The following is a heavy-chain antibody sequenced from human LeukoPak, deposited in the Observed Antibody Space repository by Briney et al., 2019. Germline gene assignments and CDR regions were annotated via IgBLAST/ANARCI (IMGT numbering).Heavy chain of an antibody. Sequence: WASVKVSCKASGYTFTSYGIRWLRQAPGQGLEWMGWISAYNGNTNYAQKLQGRDTMTTDTSTSTAYMELRSLRSDDTAVYYCAGDRHYYEPPPGSWGQGTLVTVSS. V-gene: IGHV1-18*01. CDR2: ISAYNGNT. CDR1: GYTFTSYG. D-gene: IGHD3-22*01. J-gene: IGHJ5*02. CDR3: AGDRHYYEPPPGS.